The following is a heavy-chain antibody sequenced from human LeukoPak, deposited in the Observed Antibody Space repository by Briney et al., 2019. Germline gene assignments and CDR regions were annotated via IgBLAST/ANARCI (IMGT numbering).Heavy chain of an antibody. V-gene: IGHV4-31*03. J-gene: IGHJ5*02. D-gene: IGHD4-17*01. Sequence: SQTLSLTCTVSGGSISSGGYYWSWIRQHPGKGLEWIGYIYYSGSTYYNPSLKSRVTISVDTSKNQFSLKLSSVTAADTAVYYCARGSFYGDYDGNWFAPWGQGTLVTVSS. CDR2: IYYSGST. CDR1: GGSISSGGYY. CDR3: ARGSFYGDYDGNWFAP.